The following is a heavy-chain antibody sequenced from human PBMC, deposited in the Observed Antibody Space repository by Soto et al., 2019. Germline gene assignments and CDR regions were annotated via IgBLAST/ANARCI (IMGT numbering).Heavy chain of an antibody. CDR3: AKDRGEAYYYGSGYLGEMDV. CDR1: GFTFSSYG. Sequence: QVQLVESGGGVVQPGRSLRLSCAASGFTFSSYGMHWVRQAPGKGLEWVAVISYDGSNKYYADSVKGRFTISRDNSKNTLYLQMNSLRAEDTAVYYCAKDRGEAYYYGSGYLGEMDVLGQGTTVTVSS. CDR2: ISYDGSNK. D-gene: IGHD3-10*01. J-gene: IGHJ6*02. V-gene: IGHV3-30*18.